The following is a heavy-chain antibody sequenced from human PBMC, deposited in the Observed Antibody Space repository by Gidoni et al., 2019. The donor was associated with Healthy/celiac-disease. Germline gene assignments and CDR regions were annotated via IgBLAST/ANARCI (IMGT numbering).Heavy chain of an antibody. CDR3: ARGSRYYDSSGYSFQH. D-gene: IGHD3-22*01. J-gene: IGHJ1*01. Sequence: QVQLVESGGGVVQPGRSLRLSCAASGFTFSSYAMHWVRQAPGKGLEWVAVISYDGSNKYYADSVKGRFTISRDDSKNTLYLQMNSLRAEDTAVYYCARGSRYYDSSGYSFQHWGQGTLVTVSS. V-gene: IGHV3-30-3*01. CDR1: GFTFSSYA. CDR2: ISYDGSNK.